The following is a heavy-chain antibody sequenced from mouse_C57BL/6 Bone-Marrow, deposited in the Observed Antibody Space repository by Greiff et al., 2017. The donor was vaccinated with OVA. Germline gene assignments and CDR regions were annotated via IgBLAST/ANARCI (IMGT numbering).Heavy chain of an antibody. CDR3: ARTEDYAMDY. V-gene: IGHV1-82*01. CDR2: IYPGDGDT. CDR1: GYAFSSSW. J-gene: IGHJ4*01. Sequence: QVQLQQSGPELVKPGASVKISCKASGYAFSSSWMNWVKQRPGKGLEWIGRIYPGDGDTNYNGKFKGKATLTADKSSSTAYMQLSSLTSVDSAVYFCARTEDYAMDYWGQGTSVTVSS.